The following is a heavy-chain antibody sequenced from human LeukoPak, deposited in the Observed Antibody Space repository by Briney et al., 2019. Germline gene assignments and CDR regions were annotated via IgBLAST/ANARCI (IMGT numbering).Heavy chain of an antibody. CDR3: ARGNSGTFDY. J-gene: IGHJ4*02. V-gene: IGHV4-59*01. Sequence: SETLSLTCAVYGGSFSGYYWSWIRQPPGKGLEWIGYIYYSGSTNYNPSLKSRVTISVDTSKNQFSLKLSSVTAADTAVYYCARGNSGTFDYWGQGTLVTVSS. CDR1: GGSFSGYY. CDR2: IYYSGST. D-gene: IGHD3-10*01.